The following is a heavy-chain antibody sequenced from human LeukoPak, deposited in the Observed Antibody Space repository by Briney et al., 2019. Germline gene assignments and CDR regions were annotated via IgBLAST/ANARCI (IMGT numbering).Heavy chain of an antibody. Sequence: GWSLRLSCAASGFIFSRNYMSWVRPAPGKGLEWVSVIYSGGSTYYADSVKGRFTISRDNSKNTLYLQMNSLRVEDTAVYCCARARGYSYGCDYWGQGTLVTVSS. CDR1: GFIFSRNY. CDR3: ARARGYSYGCDY. V-gene: IGHV3-53*01. J-gene: IGHJ4*02. CDR2: IYSGGST. D-gene: IGHD5-18*01.